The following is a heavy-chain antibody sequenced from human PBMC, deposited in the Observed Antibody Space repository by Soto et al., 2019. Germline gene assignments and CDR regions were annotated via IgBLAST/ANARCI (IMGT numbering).Heavy chain of an antibody. D-gene: IGHD5-12*01. J-gene: IGHJ4*02. V-gene: IGHV1-46*01. CDR2: INPSGDST. Sequence: ASVKVSCKASGYIFIGFYMHWVRQAPGQGLEWMGIINPSGDSTSYAQEFQGRVTMTRETSTSTLYMELSSLRSEDTAVYYCARATRSGSPHFDHWGQGTLVTAPQ. CDR3: ARATRSGSPHFDH. CDR1: GYIFIGFY.